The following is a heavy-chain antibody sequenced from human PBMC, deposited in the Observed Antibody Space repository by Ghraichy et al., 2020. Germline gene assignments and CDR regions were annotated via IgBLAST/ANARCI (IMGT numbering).Heavy chain of an antibody. CDR2: INHSGST. CDR3: ARGRYYYDSNGSSYYYMDV. J-gene: IGHJ6*03. V-gene: IGHV4-34*01. CDR1: GGSLSGHY. D-gene: IGHD3-22*01. Sequence: SETLSLTCAVYGGSLSGHYWSWIRQPPGKGLEWIGDINHSGSTNYNPSLKSRVTISVDTSKSQFSLKLSSVTAADTAVYYCARGRYYYDSNGSSYYYMDVWGKGTTVTVSS.